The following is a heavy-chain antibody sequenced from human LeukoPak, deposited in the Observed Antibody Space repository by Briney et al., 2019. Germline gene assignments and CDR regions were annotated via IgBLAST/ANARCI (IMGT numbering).Heavy chain of an antibody. Sequence: SETLSLTCTVSSGSISSYYWSWIRQPPGKGLEWIGYIYYSGSTNYNPSLKSRVTISVDTSKNQFSLKLSSVTAADTAVYYCARHGSSGWYKTNWFDPWGQGTLVTVSS. V-gene: IGHV4-59*08. CDR3: ARHGSSGWYKTNWFDP. D-gene: IGHD6-19*01. CDR2: IYYSGST. CDR1: SGSISSYY. J-gene: IGHJ5*02.